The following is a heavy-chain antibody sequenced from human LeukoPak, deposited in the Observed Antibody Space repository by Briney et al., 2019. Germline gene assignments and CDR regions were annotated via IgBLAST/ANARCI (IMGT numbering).Heavy chain of an antibody. V-gene: IGHV4-39*01. Sequence: SETLSLTCTVSGGSISSSNYCWGWIRQPPGKGLEWVGSIDYNGNTNYNPSLKSRVTISVDMSKNQFSLKLRSVTAADTAVYYCASTQRWLQLHNYWGQGTLVTVSS. CDR2: IDYNGNT. CDR3: ASTQRWLQLHNY. J-gene: IGHJ4*02. D-gene: IGHD5-24*01. CDR1: GGSISSSNYC.